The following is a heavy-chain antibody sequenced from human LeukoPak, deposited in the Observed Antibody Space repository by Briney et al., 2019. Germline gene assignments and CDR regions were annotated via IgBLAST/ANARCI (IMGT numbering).Heavy chain of an antibody. CDR3: ARGLTH. Sequence: PSETLSLTCSVYGGSFSGYYWRWIRQPPGKGLEWIGEINHSGNSNYNPSLRSRVTISVDTSKNQFSLKLNSVTAADTGVYYCARGLTHWGQGTLVTVSS. CDR2: INHSGNS. V-gene: IGHV4-34*01. CDR1: GGSFSGYY. J-gene: IGHJ4*02.